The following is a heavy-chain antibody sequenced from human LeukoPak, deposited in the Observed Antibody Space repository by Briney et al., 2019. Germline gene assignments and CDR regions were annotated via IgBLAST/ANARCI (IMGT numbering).Heavy chain of an antibody. Sequence: SETLSLTCTVSGGSISSYYWNWIRQPPGKGLEWIGYIYYGGSTNYNPSLKSRVTMSVDTSKNQFSLKLASVTAADTAVYYCARQRLLWFGESNSGLDYWGQGTLVTVSS. CDR3: ARQRLLWFGESNSGLDY. CDR2: IYYGGST. J-gene: IGHJ4*02. D-gene: IGHD3-10*01. CDR1: GGSISSYY. V-gene: IGHV4-59*08.